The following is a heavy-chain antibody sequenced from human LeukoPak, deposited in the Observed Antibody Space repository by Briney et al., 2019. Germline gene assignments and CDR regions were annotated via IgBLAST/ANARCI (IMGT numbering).Heavy chain of an antibody. V-gene: IGHV3-23*01. D-gene: IGHD3-22*01. CDR3: AKVATIHEVYYYDSSGYRYYFDY. CDR2: ISGSGGST. CDR1: GFTFSSYG. Sequence: GGSLRLSCAASGFTFSSYGMSWVRQAPGKGLEWVSAISGSGGSTYYADSVKGRFTISRDNSKNTLYLQMNSLRAEDTAVYYCAKVATIHEVYYYDSSGYRYYFDYWGQGTLVTVSS. J-gene: IGHJ4*02.